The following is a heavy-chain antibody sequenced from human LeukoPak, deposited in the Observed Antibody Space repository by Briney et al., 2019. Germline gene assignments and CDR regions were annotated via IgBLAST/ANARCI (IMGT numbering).Heavy chain of an antibody. CDR2: IYHSGKT. D-gene: IGHD3-22*01. CDR3: ARKPDGYFPFDY. V-gene: IGHV4-28*01. J-gene: IGHJ4*02. Sequence: PSDTLSLTCGVFGDSIRSSYWWGWIRQPPGKGLEWIGYIYHSGKTHIHPSLKSRVTMSVDTPKNQLSLNLNSVTAVDTAVYYCARKPDGYFPFDYWGQGALVTVSS. CDR1: GDSIRSSYW.